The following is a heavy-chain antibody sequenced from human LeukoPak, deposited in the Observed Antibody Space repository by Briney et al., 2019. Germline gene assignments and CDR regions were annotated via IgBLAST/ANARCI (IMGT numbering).Heavy chain of an antibody. CDR1: GFTFSSYE. J-gene: IGHJ4*02. D-gene: IGHD6-19*01. CDR3: ARDLRHSSGVFDY. Sequence: GGSLRLSCAASGFTFSSYEMNWVRQAPGKGLEWVSYISSSGSTIYYADSVKGRLTISRDNAKNSLYLQMNSLRAEDTAVYYCARDLRHSSGVFDYWGQGTLVTVST. CDR2: ISSSGSTI. V-gene: IGHV3-48*03.